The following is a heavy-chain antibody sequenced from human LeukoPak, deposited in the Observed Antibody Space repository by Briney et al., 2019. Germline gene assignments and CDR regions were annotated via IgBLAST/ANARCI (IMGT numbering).Heavy chain of an antibody. CDR1: GGTFSIYA. V-gene: IGHV1-69*13. J-gene: IGHJ5*02. Sequence: SVTVSFTPFGGTFSIYAISWVRQAPGQGLEWMGGIIPIFGTANYAQKFQGRVTITADESTSTAYMELSSLRSEDTAVYYCAGDEHYYDSSGYYYVFDPWGQGTLVTVSS. CDR2: IIPIFGTA. CDR3: AGDEHYYDSSGYYYVFDP. D-gene: IGHD3-22*01.